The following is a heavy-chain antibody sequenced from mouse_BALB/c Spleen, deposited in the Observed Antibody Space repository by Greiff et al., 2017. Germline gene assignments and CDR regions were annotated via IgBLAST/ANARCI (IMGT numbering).Heavy chain of an antibody. CDR1: GFTFSSYT. V-gene: IGHV5-9*03. Sequence: EVKLMESGGGLVKPGGSLKLSCAASGFTFSSYTMSWVRQTPEKRLEWVATISSGGGNTYYPDSVKGRFTISRDNAKNNLYLQMSSLRSEDTALYYCARCLSYYRYNDYAMDYWGQGTSVTVSA. J-gene: IGHJ4*01. CDR2: ISSGGGNT. D-gene: IGHD2-14*01. CDR3: ARCLSYYRYNDYAMDY.